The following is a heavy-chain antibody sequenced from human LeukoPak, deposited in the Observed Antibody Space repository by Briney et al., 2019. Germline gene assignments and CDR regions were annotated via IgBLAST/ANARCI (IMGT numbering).Heavy chain of an antibody. V-gene: IGHV1-3*01. D-gene: IGHD3-9*01. CDR2: ITAGNGNT. CDR3: ARGEGYDILTGYYKTDWFDP. Sequence: GASVKVSCKASGYTFTSYAMHWVRQAPGQRLERMGWITAGNGNTKYSQKFQGRVTITRDTSASTAYMELSSLRSEDTAVYYCARGEGYDILTGYYKTDWFDPWGQGTLVTVSS. J-gene: IGHJ5*02. CDR1: GYTFTSYA.